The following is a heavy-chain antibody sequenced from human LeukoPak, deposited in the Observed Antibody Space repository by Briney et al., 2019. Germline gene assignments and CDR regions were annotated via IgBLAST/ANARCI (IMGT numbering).Heavy chain of an antibody. D-gene: IGHD3-22*01. CDR1: GLTVSGNY. CDR3: ARDWDDGRAERPA. CDR2: IYSGGDT. Sequence: PGGTLRLSCAASGLTVSGNYMSWVRQAPGKGRECVAVIYSGGDTYYADYVKGRFTISRDKTKNTLYLQMNSLRAEDTAVYYCARDWDDGRAERPAWGQGTLVTVSS. V-gene: IGHV3-53*01. J-gene: IGHJ5*02.